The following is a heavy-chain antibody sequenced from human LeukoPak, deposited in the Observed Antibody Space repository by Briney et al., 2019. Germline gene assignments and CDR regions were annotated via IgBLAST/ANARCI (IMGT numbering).Heavy chain of an antibody. V-gene: IGHV1-46*01. CDR1: GGTFSSYA. J-gene: IGHJ4*02. Sequence: GASVKVSCKASGGTFSSYAISWVRQAPGQGLEWMGLINPSGGSTSYAQKFQGRVTMTRDMSTSTVYMELSSLRSEDTAVYYCARDYYGSGSPIAYYFDYWGQGTLVTVSS. CDR2: INPSGGST. D-gene: IGHD3-10*01. CDR3: ARDYYGSGSPIAYYFDY.